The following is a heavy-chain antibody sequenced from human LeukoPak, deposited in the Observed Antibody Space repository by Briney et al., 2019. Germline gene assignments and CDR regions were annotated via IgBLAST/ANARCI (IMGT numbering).Heavy chain of an antibody. CDR2: ISGTGGNT. CDR1: GFTLNSYA. Sequence: PGGSLRLSCAASGFTLNSYAMTWVRQAPGKGLEWVSSISGTGGNTDYADAVKGRFTISRDNSKNTLFLQMNSLRVEDTAVYYCAKDRSSSWYDDAFDIWGQGTTVTVYS. V-gene: IGHV3-23*01. J-gene: IGHJ3*02. CDR3: AKDRSSSWYDDAFDI. D-gene: IGHD6-13*01.